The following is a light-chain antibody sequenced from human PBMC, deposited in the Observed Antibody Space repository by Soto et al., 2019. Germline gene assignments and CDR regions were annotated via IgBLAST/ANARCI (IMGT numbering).Light chain of an antibody. V-gene: IGLV2-8*01. CDR2: EDS. CDR3: RSYADTAYV. CDR1: SSDVGSYNY. J-gene: IGLJ1*01. Sequence: QSALTQPPSASGSPGQSVTISCAGTSSDVGSYNYVSWYQQYPGKVPKLMINEDSERPSGVPDRFSGSKSGNTAFLTVSRLQAEDEADYYCRSYADTAYVFGTGTKLTVL.